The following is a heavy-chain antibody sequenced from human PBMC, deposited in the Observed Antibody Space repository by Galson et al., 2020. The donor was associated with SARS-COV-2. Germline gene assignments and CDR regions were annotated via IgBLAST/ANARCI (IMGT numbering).Heavy chain of an antibody. J-gene: IGHJ5*02. CDR1: GFTFSSYA. V-gene: IGHV3-23*01. D-gene: IGHD2-15*01. CDR2: ISGSGGST. CDR3: AKIPTQKAVEGAGVVAAEPYGFDP. Sequence: GGSLRLSCAASGFTFSSYAMSWVRQAPGKGLEWVSAISGSGGSTYYADSVKGRFTISRDNSKNTLYLQMNSLRAEDTAVYYCAKIPTQKAVEGAGVVAAEPYGFDPWGQGTLVTVSS.